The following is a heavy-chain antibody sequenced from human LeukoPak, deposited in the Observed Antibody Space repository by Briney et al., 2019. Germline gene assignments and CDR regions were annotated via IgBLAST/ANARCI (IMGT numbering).Heavy chain of an antibody. CDR1: GFTFSDYY. Sequence: GGSLRLSCAASGFTFSDYYMNWIRQAPGKGLEWVSYISSSSSYTNYADSVKGRFTISRDNAKNSLYLQMNSLRAEDTAVYYCASYVEMATIHDAFDIWGQGTMVTVSS. J-gene: IGHJ3*02. V-gene: IGHV3-11*03. D-gene: IGHD5-24*01. CDR3: ASYVEMATIHDAFDI. CDR2: ISSSSSYT.